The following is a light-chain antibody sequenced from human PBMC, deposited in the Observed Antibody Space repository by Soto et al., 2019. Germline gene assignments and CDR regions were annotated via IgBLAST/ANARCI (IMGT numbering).Light chain of an antibody. CDR2: EGN. Sequence: QSALTQPASVSGSPGQSITISCTGTSGDIGTYNLVSWYQQYPGRAPKLIIFEGNKRPSGVSSRFSASKSAYTASLAISGLQAEDEADYHCCSYAGRSTVVCSGGTKLTVL. CDR1: SGDIGTYNL. J-gene: IGLJ2*01. V-gene: IGLV2-23*01. CDR3: CSYAGRSTVV.